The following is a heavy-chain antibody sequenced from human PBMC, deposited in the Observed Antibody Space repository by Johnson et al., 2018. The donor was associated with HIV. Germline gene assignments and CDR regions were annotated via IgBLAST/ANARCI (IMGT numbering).Heavy chain of an antibody. CDR2: ISYDGNNK. CDR3: ARGSVGVLRVYAGGEDAFDI. D-gene: IGHD2-8*01. Sequence: QVQLVESGGGVVQPGRSLRLSCAASGFTFSYYAMHWVRQAPGKGLEWVAVISYDGNNKYYADSVKGRFTISRDISKNTLYLQMGSLRAEDMAVYYCARGSVGVLRVYAGGEDAFDIWGQGTMVTVSS. V-gene: IGHV3-30-3*01. CDR1: GFTFSYYA. J-gene: IGHJ3*02.